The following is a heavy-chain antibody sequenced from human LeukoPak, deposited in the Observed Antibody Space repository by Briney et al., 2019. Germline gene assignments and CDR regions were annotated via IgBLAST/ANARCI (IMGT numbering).Heavy chain of an antibody. CDR2: IYTSGST. D-gene: IGHD6-13*01. J-gene: IGHJ4*02. CDR3: ASLPKGIAAAGTVGY. V-gene: IGHV4-61*09. CDR1: GGSISSGSYY. Sequence: SETLSLTCTVSGGSISSGSYYWSWIRQPAGKGLEWIGHIYTSGSTNYNPSLKSRVTISIDTSKNQFSLKLSSVTAADTAVYYCASLPKGIAAAGTVGYWGQGTLVTVSS.